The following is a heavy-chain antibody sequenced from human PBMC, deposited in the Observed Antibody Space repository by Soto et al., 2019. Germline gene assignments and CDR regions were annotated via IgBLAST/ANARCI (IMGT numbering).Heavy chain of an antibody. CDR1: GGSISSGGYS. J-gene: IGHJ4*02. Sequence: TLSLTCAVSGGSISSGGYSWSWIRQPPGKGLEWIGYIYHSGSTYYNPSLKSRVTISVDRSKNQFSLKLSSVTAADTAVYYCARARTGTTLAYFDYWGQGTLVTVSS. V-gene: IGHV4-30-2*01. D-gene: IGHD1-7*01. CDR2: IYHSGST. CDR3: ARARTGTTLAYFDY.